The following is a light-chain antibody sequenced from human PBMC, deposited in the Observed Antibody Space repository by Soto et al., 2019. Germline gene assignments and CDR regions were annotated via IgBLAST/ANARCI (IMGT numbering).Light chain of an antibody. CDR3: QQGNTYST. V-gene: IGKV1-5*03. Sequence: DIQLTQSPAILSASVGDRVTITCRASQSIGSWLAWYQQKPGKAPNLLIFQTSNLESGVPSRFSGSGSGTEFPLTISSLQPDDFATYYCQQGNTYSTFGQGTKV. CDR1: QSIGSW. J-gene: IGKJ1*01. CDR2: QTS.